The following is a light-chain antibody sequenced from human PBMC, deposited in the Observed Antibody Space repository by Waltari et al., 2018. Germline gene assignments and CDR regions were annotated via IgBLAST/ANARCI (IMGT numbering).Light chain of an antibody. J-gene: IGKJ1*01. Sequence: LTQSPASLSVSPGDTVILSCRASQGISSYLAWYQQKPGKAPELLIYSASTLQSGVPSRFSASGSGTEFTLTISSLQPEDFATYHCQQLIHYLWTFGQGTKVEI. CDR3: QQLIHYLWT. V-gene: IGKV1-9*01. CDR2: SAS. CDR1: QGISSY.